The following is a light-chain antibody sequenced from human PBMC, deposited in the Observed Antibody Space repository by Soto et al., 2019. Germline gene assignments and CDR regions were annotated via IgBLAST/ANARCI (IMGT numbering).Light chain of an antibody. CDR1: QSISSY. CDR3: QQSYSTSMIT. V-gene: IGKV1-39*01. Sequence: DLQMTQSPSSLSASVGDRVTITCRASQSISSYLNWYQQKPGKAPKLLIYAASSLQSGVPSRFSGSGSGTDFTLTISSLQPEDFATYYCQQSYSTSMITFGQGTRLEIK. J-gene: IGKJ5*01. CDR2: AAS.